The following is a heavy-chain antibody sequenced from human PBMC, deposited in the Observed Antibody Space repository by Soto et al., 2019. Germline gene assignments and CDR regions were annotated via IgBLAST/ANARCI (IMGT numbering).Heavy chain of an antibody. J-gene: IGHJ6*02. Sequence: QVQLVQSGAEVKKPGASVKVSCKASGYTFTSYGISWVRQAPGQGLEWMGWISAYNGNTNYAQKLQGRVTMTTDTSTSTAYMELRSLRSDETAVYYCARMGFSIVVVAAKDYYYGMDVWGQGTTVTVSS. D-gene: IGHD2-15*01. V-gene: IGHV1-18*04. CDR1: GYTFTSYG. CDR3: ARMGFSIVVVAAKDYYYGMDV. CDR2: ISAYNGNT.